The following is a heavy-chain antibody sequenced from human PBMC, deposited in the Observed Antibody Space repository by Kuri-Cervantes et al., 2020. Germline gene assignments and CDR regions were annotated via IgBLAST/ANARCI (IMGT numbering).Heavy chain of an antibody. CDR1: GFTFDDYA. J-gene: IGHJ4*02. D-gene: IGHD3-9*01. Sequence: GGSLRLSCAASGFTFDDYAMHWVRQAPGEGLEWVAVIWYDGSNKYYADSVKGRFTISRDNSKNTLYLQMNSLRAEDTAVYYCAREGGVLRYFDWFAPAFPNRRFDYWGQGTLVTVSS. CDR2: IWYDGSNK. V-gene: IGHV3-33*08. CDR3: AREGGVLRYFDWFAPAFPNRRFDY.